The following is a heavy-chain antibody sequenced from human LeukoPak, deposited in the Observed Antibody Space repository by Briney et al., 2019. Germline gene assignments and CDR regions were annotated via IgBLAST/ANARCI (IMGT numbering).Heavy chain of an antibody. Sequence: GGSLRLSCAASGFTFSNAWMSWLRQAPGKGQEWVGRITSKTDGGTTDYAAPVKGRFTISRDDSKNTLHLQMNSLKTEDTAVYYCTTDLSFDWHDYWGQGTLVTVSS. CDR2: ITSKTDGGTT. J-gene: IGHJ4*02. V-gene: IGHV3-15*01. CDR3: TTDLSFDWHDY. D-gene: IGHD3-9*01. CDR1: GFTFSNAW.